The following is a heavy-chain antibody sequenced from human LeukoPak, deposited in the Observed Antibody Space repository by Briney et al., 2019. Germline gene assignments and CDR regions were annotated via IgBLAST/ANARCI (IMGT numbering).Heavy chain of an antibody. J-gene: IGHJ4*02. CDR3: VKDLVTSHYYDSSGYPFDY. Sequence: PGGSLRLSCSASGFTFSSYAMHWVRQAPGKGLEYVSAISSNGGSTYYADSVKGRFTISRDNSKNTLYLQMSSLRAEDTAVYYCVKDLVTSHYYDSSGYPFDYWGQGTLVTVSS. D-gene: IGHD3-22*01. CDR1: GFTFSSYA. CDR2: ISSNGGST. V-gene: IGHV3-64D*06.